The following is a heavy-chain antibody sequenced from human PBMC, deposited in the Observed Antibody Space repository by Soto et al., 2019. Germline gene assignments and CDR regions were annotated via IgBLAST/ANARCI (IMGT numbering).Heavy chain of an antibody. V-gene: IGHV1-69*13. CDR1: GGTFSSYA. CDR3: ASSYYYDSSGYFSPHKYYYYGMDV. D-gene: IGHD3-22*01. J-gene: IGHJ6*02. Sequence: ASVKVSCKASGGTFSSYAISWVRQAPGQGLEWMGGIIPIFGTANYAQKFQGRVTITADESTSTAYMELSSLRSEDTAVYYCASSYYYDSSGYFSPHKYYYYGMDVWGQGTTVTVSS. CDR2: IIPIFGTA.